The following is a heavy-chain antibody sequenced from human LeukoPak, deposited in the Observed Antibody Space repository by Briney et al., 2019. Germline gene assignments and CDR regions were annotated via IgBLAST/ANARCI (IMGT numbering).Heavy chain of an antibody. CDR2: ISGSGGST. D-gene: IGHD3-16*02. CDR3: AKTPSLWWFDP. CDR1: GFTFNTYA. V-gene: IGHV3-23*01. J-gene: IGHJ5*02. Sequence: GGSLRLPCAASGFTFNTYAMSWVRQAPGKGLEWVSSISGSGGSTYYADSVKGRFTISRDNSNNTLYLQINSLRAEDTAVYYCAKTPSLWWFDPWGQGTLVTVSS.